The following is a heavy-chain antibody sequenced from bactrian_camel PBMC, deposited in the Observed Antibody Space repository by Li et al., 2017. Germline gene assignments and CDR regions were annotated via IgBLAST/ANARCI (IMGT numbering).Heavy chain of an antibody. CDR3: AARSGGYCSWGSVYDY. J-gene: IGHJ4*01. D-gene: IGHD2*01. CDR1: GFTYTVSWYC. V-gene: IGHV3S57*01. CDR2: IDSAGST. Sequence: HVQLVESGGGSVQAGGSLRLSCAASGFTYTVSWYCLGWFRQAPGKEREGIATIDSAGSTSYADSVKGRFTVSEDNAKNTLYLQMNSLKPEDTAMYYCAARSGGYCSWGSVYDYWGQGTQVTVS.